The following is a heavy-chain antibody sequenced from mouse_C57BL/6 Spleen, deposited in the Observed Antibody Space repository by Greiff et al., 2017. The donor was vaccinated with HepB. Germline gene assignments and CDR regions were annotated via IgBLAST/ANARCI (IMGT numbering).Heavy chain of an antibody. D-gene: IGHD1-3*01. CDR1: GFTFSNYW. CDR3: TVGSSYAMDY. J-gene: IGHJ4*01. Sequence: EVKVEESGGGLVQPGGSMKLSCVASGFTFSNYWMNWVRQSPEKGLEWVAQIRLKSDNYATHYAESVKGRFTISRDDSKSSVYLQMNNVRAEDTGIYYCTVGSSYAMDYWGQGTSVTVSS. V-gene: IGHV6-3*01. CDR2: IRLKSDNYAT.